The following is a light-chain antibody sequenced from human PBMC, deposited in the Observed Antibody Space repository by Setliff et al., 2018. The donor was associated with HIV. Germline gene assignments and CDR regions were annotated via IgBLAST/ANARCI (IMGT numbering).Light chain of an antibody. CDR3: QAWDSSTAAYV. CDR2: QDD. CDR1: KLGDKY. V-gene: IGLV3-1*01. J-gene: IGLJ1*01. Sequence: YELTQPTSVSVSPGQTASITCSGDKLGDKYACWYQQKPGQSPVVVVYQDDKRPSGIPERFSGSNSGNTATLTISGTQAMDEADYYCQAWDSSTAAYVFGTGTKVTVL.